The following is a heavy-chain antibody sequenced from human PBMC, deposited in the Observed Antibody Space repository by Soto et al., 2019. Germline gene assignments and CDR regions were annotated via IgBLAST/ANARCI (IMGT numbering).Heavy chain of an antibody. CDR2: IYSSGST. D-gene: IGHD3-3*01. CDR1: GGATSGYY. Sequence: ETLCLSCAVTGGATSGYYWTWIRQSDGEGLEWIGRIYSSGSTNYNPSLKSRVTISLDTSMNYFSLRLSSVTAADTAVYYCARGQRFSDWFDPWGQGTLVTVSS. J-gene: IGHJ5*02. CDR3: ARGQRFSDWFDP. V-gene: IGHV4-4*07.